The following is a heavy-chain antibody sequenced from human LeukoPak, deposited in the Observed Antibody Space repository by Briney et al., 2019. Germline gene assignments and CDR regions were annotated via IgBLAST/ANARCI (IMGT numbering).Heavy chain of an antibody. CDR1: GSTFSSYW. V-gene: IGHV3-7*01. J-gene: IGHJ3*02. Sequence: GGSLRLSCAASGSTFSSYWMSWVRQAPGKGLEWVANIKQDGSEKYYVDSVKGRFTISRDNAKNSLYLQMNSLRAEDTAVYYCARDPLEYLDRFDIWGQGTMVTVSS. CDR2: IKQDGSEK. CDR3: ARDPLEYLDRFDI. D-gene: IGHD6-6*01.